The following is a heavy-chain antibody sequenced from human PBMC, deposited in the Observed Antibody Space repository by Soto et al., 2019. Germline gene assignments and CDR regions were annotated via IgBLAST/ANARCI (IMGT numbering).Heavy chain of an antibody. J-gene: IGHJ6*02. Sequence: QVQLQESGPGLVKPSGTLSLTCAVSGGSISSSNWWSWVRQPPGKGLEWIGEIYHSGSTNYNPSLKSRVTISVDEAKNQFSLELSSVTAADTAVYYCARVVGGYYYGMDVWGQGTTVTVSS. CDR1: GGSISSSNW. CDR3: ARVVGGYYYGMDV. D-gene: IGHD2-2*01. V-gene: IGHV4-4*02. CDR2: IYHSGST.